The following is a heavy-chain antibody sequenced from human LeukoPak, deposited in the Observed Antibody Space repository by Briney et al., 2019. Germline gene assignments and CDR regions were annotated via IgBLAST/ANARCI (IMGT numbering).Heavy chain of an antibody. J-gene: IGHJ4*02. Sequence: GGSLRLSCAASGFTFSSYSMNWVRQAPGKGLEWVSYISTSSSTIYYADSVKGRFTISRDDSKNSLFLQMNSLRTEDTAVYYCARGYCTGGSCYLGDFWGQGTLVTVSS. CDR1: GFTFSSYS. D-gene: IGHD2-15*01. V-gene: IGHV3-48*01. CDR2: ISTSSSTI. CDR3: ARGYCTGGSCYLGDF.